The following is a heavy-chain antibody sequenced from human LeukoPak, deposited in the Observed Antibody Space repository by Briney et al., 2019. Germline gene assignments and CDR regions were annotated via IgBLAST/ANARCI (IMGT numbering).Heavy chain of an antibody. CDR3: ARTTVTTLFDY. CDR2: IYSGGST. V-gene: IGHV3-NL1*01. D-gene: IGHD4-17*01. CDR1: GFTFSSYG. Sequence: GGSLRLSCAASGFTFSSYGMHWVRQAPGKGLEWVSVIYSGGSTYYADSVKGRFTISRDNSKNTLYLQMNSLRAEDTAVYYCARTTVTTLFDYWGQGTLVTVSS. J-gene: IGHJ4*02.